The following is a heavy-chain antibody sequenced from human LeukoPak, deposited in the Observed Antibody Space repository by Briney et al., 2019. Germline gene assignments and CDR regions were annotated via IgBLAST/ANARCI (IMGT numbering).Heavy chain of an antibody. Sequence: GGSLRLSCAASGFTFSSYGMHWVRQAPGKGLEWVAVIWYDGSNKYYADSVKGRFTISRDNSKNTLYLQMNSLRAEDTAVYYCAREGQGNIPDYWGQGTLVTVSS. CDR1: GFTFSSYG. CDR2: IWYDGSNK. CDR3: AREGQGNIPDY. D-gene: IGHD2/OR15-2a*01. V-gene: IGHV3-33*01. J-gene: IGHJ4*02.